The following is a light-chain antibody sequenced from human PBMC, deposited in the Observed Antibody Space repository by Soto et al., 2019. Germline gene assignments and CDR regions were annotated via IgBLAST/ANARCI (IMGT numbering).Light chain of an antibody. CDR3: QQSYSTPLT. CDR2: AAS. J-gene: IGKJ5*01. V-gene: IGKV1-39*01. Sequence: DIQMTQSPSSLSASVGDRVTITYRASQSISNYLNWYQQKPGKAPKLLIYAASSLQSGVPSRFSGSGSGTDFTLTISSLQPEDFATYYCQQSYSTPLTYGQWTRRESK. CDR1: QSISNY.